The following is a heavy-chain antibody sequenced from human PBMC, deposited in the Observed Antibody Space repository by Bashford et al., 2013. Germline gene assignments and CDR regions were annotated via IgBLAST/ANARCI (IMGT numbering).Heavy chain of an antibody. D-gene: IGHD2-15*01. CDR2: IYHSGSS. CDR1: GSINNPNSY. CDR3: ATRNKDCSGGSCLRP. Sequence: SETPVPHLHCLCGSINNPNSYWNWIRQPPGKGLEWIGSIYHSGSSYYNPSLKSRVTISVDTSKNQFSLNLSSVTAADTAVYYCATRNKDCSGGSCLRPWGQGTLVTVSS. V-gene: IGHV4-39*01. J-gene: IGHJ5*02.